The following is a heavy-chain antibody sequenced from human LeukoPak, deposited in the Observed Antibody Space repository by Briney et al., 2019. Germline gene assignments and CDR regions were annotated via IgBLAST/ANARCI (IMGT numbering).Heavy chain of an antibody. Sequence: PGGSLRLSCAASGFTFSSYAMSWVRQAPGKGLEWVSFISPSGDRTSNADSVEGRFTISRDNTRNTLYLQMNSLRDEDTGLYYCAIMHGYYDGSGFWVQWGQGTLVTVSS. CDR1: GFTFSSYA. V-gene: IGHV3-23*01. D-gene: IGHD3-22*01. J-gene: IGHJ4*02. CDR3: AIMHGYYDGSGFWVQ. CDR2: ISPSGDRT.